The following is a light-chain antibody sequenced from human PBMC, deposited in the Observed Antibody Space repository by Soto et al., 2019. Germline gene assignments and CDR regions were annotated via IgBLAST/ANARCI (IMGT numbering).Light chain of an antibody. CDR3: QQRTNWPT. CDR2: DAS. V-gene: IGKV3-11*01. Sequence: EVVLTQSPATLSLSPGERATLSCRASKSVSIYLAWYQKKRGQSPRLLIYDASKRATGIPARFSGSGSGTDFTLTISSLEPDDFAVYYCQQRTNWPTFGQGTEVEIK. J-gene: IGKJ1*01. CDR1: KSVSIY.